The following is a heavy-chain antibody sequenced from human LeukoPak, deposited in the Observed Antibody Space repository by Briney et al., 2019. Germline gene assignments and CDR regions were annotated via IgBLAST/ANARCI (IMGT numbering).Heavy chain of an antibody. CDR2: IYYSGST. V-gene: IGHV4-39*07. CDR1: GGSISSSTYY. Sequence: SETLSLTCTVSGGSISSSTYYWGWIRQPPGKGLEYIGSIYYSGSTYYNPSLKSRVTMSVDTSKNQFSLKLSSVTAADTAVYYCARARTTVTTTWGQGTLVTVSS. D-gene: IGHD4-11*01. CDR3: ARARTTVTTT. J-gene: IGHJ5*02.